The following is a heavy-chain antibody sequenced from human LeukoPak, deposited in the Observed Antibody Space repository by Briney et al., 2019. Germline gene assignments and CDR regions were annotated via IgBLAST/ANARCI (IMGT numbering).Heavy chain of an antibody. CDR1: GFTFSSYS. Sequence: GGSLRLSCAASGFTFSSYSMNWVRQAPGEGLEWVSSISSSSSYIYYADSVKGRFTISRDNAKNSLYLQMNSLRAEDTAVYYCARGIYCSSTSCHYMDVWGKGTTVTVSS. CDR3: ARGIYCSSTSCHYMDV. J-gene: IGHJ6*03. CDR2: ISSSSSYI. V-gene: IGHV3-21*01. D-gene: IGHD2-2*01.